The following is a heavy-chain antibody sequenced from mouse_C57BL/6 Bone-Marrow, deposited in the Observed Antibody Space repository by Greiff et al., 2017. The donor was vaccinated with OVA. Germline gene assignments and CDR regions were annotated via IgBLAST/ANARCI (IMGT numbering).Heavy chain of an antibody. CDR1: GYTFTEYT. V-gene: IGHV1-62-2*01. Sequence: QVQLQQSGAELVKPGASVKLSCKASGYTFTEYTIHWVKQRSGQGLEWIGWFYPGSGSIKYNEKFKDKATLTADKSSSTVYMELSRLTSEDSAVFFCARDEVYYDRGSQNNAMDYWGEGTALTVSS. CDR2: FYPGSGSI. J-gene: IGHJ4*01. CDR3: ARDEVYYDRGSQNNAMDY. D-gene: IGHD2-4*01.